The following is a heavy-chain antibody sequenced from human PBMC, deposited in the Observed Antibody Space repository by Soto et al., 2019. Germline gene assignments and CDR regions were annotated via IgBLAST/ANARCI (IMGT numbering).Heavy chain of an antibody. J-gene: IGHJ6*02. CDR2: ISAYNGNT. Sequence: ASVKVSCKASGYTFTSYGISWVRQAPGQGLEWMGWISAYNGNTNYAQKLQGRVTMTTDTSTSTAYMELRSLRSDDTAVYYCARVSGSYYYYYGMDVWGQGTTVTVS. CDR1: GYTFTSYG. D-gene: IGHD1-26*01. V-gene: IGHV1-18*04. CDR3: ARVSGSYYYYYGMDV.